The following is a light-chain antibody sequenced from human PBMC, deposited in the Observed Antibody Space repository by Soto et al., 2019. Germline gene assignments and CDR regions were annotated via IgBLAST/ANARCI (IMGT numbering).Light chain of an antibody. J-gene: IGKJ5*01. CDR2: DAS. CDR3: QQRSDWPIT. V-gene: IGKV3-11*01. Sequence: EIVLTQSPATLSLSPGGRATLSCRASQSVSSSLAWYQQKPGQAPRLLIYDASNRATGIPARFSGSGSGTDFTLTISSLEPEDCALYYCQQRSDWPITFGQGTRLEIK. CDR1: QSVSSS.